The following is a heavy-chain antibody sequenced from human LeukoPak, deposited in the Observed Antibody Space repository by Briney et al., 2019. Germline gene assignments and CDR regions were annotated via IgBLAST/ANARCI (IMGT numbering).Heavy chain of an antibody. CDR3: ARHGQYYDILTAVDY. CDR2: IYYSGST. D-gene: IGHD3-9*01. J-gene: IGHJ4*02. Sequence: SETLSLTCTVSGGSISSYYWSWIRQPPGKGLEWIGYIYYSGSTNYNPSVKSRVTISVDKSKNQFSLKLSSVTAADTGVYYCARHGQYYDILTAVDYWGQGTLVTVSS. CDR1: GGSISSYY. V-gene: IGHV4-59*08.